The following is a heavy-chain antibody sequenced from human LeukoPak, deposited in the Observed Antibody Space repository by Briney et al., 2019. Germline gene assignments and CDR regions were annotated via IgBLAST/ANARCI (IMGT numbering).Heavy chain of an antibody. Sequence: GGSLRLSCVASGFILSSYWMHWVRQVPGKGLVWVSRINSAGSSTTYADSVKGRFTISRDNAKNTMYLHMNSLRAEDTAVYYCATLGGGSIDIWGQGTLVTVSS. CDR3: ATLGGGSIDI. CDR1: GFILSSYW. V-gene: IGHV3-74*01. D-gene: IGHD2-15*01. CDR2: INSAGSST. J-gene: IGHJ3*02.